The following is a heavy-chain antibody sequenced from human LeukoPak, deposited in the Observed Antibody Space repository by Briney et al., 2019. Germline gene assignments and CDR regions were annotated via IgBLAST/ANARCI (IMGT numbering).Heavy chain of an antibody. J-gene: IGHJ3*02. D-gene: IGHD3-9*01. CDR1: GGSISSYY. CDR3: ARERYFDWLLGGGAFDI. Sequence: SETLSLTCTVSGGSISSYYWSWIRQPPGKGLEWIGYIYYSGSTNYNPSLKSRVTISVDTSKNQFSLKLSSVTAADTAVYYCARERYFDWLLGGGAFDIWGQGTMVTVSS. CDR2: IYYSGST. V-gene: IGHV4-59*12.